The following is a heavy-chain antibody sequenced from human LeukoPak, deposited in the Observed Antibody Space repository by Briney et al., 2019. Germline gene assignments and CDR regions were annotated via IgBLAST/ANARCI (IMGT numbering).Heavy chain of an antibody. CDR2: ISWNSGSI. V-gene: IGHV3-9*01. D-gene: IGHD6-19*01. CDR1: GFIFNDYA. Sequence: GGSLRLSCAGSGFIFNDYAMHWVRQPPGKGLEWVSGISWNSGSIDYADSVKGRFTISRDNAKNSLYLQMNSLRVEDTAFYYCAKDNRRHYTSGPNPDSLHWGQGALVTVSS. J-gene: IGHJ4*02. CDR3: AKDNRRHYTSGPNPDSLH.